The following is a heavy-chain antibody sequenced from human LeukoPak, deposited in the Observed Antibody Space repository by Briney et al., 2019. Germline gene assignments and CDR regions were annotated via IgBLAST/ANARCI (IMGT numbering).Heavy chain of an antibody. V-gene: IGHV3-23*01. D-gene: IGHD5-24*01. CDR2: ISGSGGST. CDR3: AKRREMATIFLMEGPLTY. Sequence: GGSLRLSCAASGFTFSSYAMSWVRQAPGKGLEWVSVISGSGGSTYYADSVKGRFTISRDNSKNTLYLQMNSLRAEDTAVYYCAKRREMATIFLMEGPLTYWGQGTLVTVSS. J-gene: IGHJ4*02. CDR1: GFTFSSYA.